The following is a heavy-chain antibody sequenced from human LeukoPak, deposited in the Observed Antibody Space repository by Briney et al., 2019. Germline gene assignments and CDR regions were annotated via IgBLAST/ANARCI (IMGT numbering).Heavy chain of an antibody. D-gene: IGHD1-14*01. CDR1: GRNLGSYR. CDR3: ARDPLVEMATRDY. J-gene: IGHJ4*02. CDR2: LSGDGTIT. V-gene: IGHV3-74*01. Sequence: GGSLRLSCVASGRNLGSYRMHWVRQAPGKGLVWVARLSGDGTITRYADSVKGRFTISRDNSKNTVYLQLNSLRVEDTAVYFCARDPLVEMATRDYWGLGTLVTVSS.